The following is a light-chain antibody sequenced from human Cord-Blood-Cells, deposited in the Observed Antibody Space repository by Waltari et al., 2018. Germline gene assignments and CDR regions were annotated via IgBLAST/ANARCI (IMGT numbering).Light chain of an antibody. CDR1: SSNIGSNT. Sequence: QSVLTQPPSASGTHGQRVTISCSGSSSNIGSNTVNWYQQPPGTAPKLLIYSNNQRPSGVPDRFSGSKSGTSASLAISGLQSEDEADYYCAAWDDSLNGYVFGTGTKVTVL. CDR3: AAWDDSLNGYV. J-gene: IGLJ1*01. V-gene: IGLV1-44*01. CDR2: SNN.